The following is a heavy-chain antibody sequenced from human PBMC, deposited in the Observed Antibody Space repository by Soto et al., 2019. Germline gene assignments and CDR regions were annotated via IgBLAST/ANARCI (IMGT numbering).Heavy chain of an antibody. J-gene: IGHJ4*02. Sequence: QVHLVQSGAEVKKPGASVKVSCKGSGYDFTTYGITWVRQAPGQGLEWMAWISAHNGNTDYAQKLQGRVTVTRDTSTSTAYMELRSLRSDDTAVYYCAIGRYGDYWRQGALVTVSS. CDR2: ISAHNGNT. CDR3: AIGRYGDY. D-gene: IGHD1-1*01. V-gene: IGHV1-18*01. CDR1: GYDFTTYG.